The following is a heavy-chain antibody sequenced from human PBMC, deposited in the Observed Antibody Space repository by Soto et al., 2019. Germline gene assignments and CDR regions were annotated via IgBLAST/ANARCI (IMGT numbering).Heavy chain of an antibody. Sequence: PSETLSLTCSVSGDSLIGYYWSWIRQPAGKGLEWIGRVYNSGRTNSNPSLKDRVTMSVDLSKNQFSLKMTSVTAADTAVYYCARDRLESLTYGIDVWGQGTTVTV. V-gene: IGHV4-4*07. CDR2: VYNSGRT. D-gene: IGHD3-10*01. CDR3: ARDRLESLTYGIDV. CDR1: GDSLIGYY. J-gene: IGHJ6*02.